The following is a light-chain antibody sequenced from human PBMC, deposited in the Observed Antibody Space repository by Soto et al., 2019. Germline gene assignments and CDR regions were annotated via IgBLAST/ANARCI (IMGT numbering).Light chain of an antibody. CDR3: QQCGSSPWT. Sequence: ETVLTQSPGTLSLSPGERATLSCRASQSVSSSYLAWYQQKPAQAPRLLIYGTSSRATGIPDRFSGRGSGTDFTLTISSLEPEDSAVYYCQQCGSSPWTFGQGTKVEIK. CDR2: GTS. J-gene: IGKJ1*01. CDR1: QSVSSSY. V-gene: IGKV3-20*01.